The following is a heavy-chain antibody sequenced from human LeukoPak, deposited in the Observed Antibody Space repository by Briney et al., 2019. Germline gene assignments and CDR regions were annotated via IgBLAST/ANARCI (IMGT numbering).Heavy chain of an antibody. CDR2: IIPIFGTT. J-gene: IGHJ4*02. CDR3: ASAYSGSYYGY. CDR1: GGTFSSYI. V-gene: IGHV1-69*13. Sequence: GASVKVSCKASGGTFSSYIISWVRQAPGQGLEWMGGIIPIFGTTNYAQKFQGRVTITADESTSTAYMELNSLRSDDTAIYYCASAYSGSYYGYWGQGTLVTVSS. D-gene: IGHD1-26*01.